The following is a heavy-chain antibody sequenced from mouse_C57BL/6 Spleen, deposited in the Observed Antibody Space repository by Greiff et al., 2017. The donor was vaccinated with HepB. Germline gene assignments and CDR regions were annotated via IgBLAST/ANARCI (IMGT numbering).Heavy chain of an antibody. CDR1: GFTFSSYT. Sequence: EVQRVESGGGLVKPGGSLKLSCAASGFTFSSYTMSWVRQTPEKRLEWVATISGGGGNTYYPDSVKGRFTISRDNAKNTLYLQMSSLRSEDTALYYCARQVYGSRYYFDYWGQGTTLTVSS. CDR2: ISGGGGNT. V-gene: IGHV5-9*01. D-gene: IGHD1-1*01. J-gene: IGHJ2*01. CDR3: ARQVYGSRYYFDY.